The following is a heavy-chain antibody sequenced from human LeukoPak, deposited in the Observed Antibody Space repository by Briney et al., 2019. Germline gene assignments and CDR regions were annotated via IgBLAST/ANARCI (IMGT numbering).Heavy chain of an antibody. V-gene: IGHV3-30-3*01. CDR1: GFTFSHYS. J-gene: IGHJ4*02. Sequence: PGGSLRLSCVASGFTFSHYSLHWVRQAPGKGLEWVTLILYDGSKKYYTDSVRGRFTISRDDSKNTLYLQMNSLRPEDTAIYYCARELPGLVLFDYWGQGTLVTVSS. CDR2: ILYDGSKK. CDR3: ARELPGLVLFDY. D-gene: IGHD1-26*01.